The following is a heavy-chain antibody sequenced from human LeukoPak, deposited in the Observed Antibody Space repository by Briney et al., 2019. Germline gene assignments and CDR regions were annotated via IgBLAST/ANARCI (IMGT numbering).Heavy chain of an antibody. J-gene: IGHJ4*02. Sequence: PSETLSLTCTVSGASLSPNYWSWIRQPPGKGLEWIEYIYYSGSTDYNPSLKSRVTISVDTSKNQFSLKLSSVTAADTAVYYCAREADSSGWCDYWGQGTLVTVSS. V-gene: IGHV4-59*01. CDR1: GASLSPNY. CDR3: AREADSSGWCDY. CDR2: IYYSGST. D-gene: IGHD6-19*01.